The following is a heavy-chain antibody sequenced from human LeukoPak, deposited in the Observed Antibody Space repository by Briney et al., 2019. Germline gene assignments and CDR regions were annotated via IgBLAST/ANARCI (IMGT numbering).Heavy chain of an antibody. CDR1: GFTFSNAW. J-gene: IGHJ4*02. CDR3: ARSYPWIQPFDY. V-gene: IGHV3-7*01. Sequence: PGGSLRLSCAASGFTFSNAWMSWVRQAPGKGLEWVANIKQDGSEKYYVDSVKGRFTISRDNAKNSLYLQMNSLRAEDTAVYYCARSYPWIQPFDYWGQGTLVTVSS. D-gene: IGHD5-18*01. CDR2: IKQDGSEK.